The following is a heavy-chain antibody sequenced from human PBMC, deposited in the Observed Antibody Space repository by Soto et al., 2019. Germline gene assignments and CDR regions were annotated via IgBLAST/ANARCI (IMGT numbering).Heavy chain of an antibody. Sequence: QVQLVESGGGVAQPGRSLRLFCAASGFTLSSYSLHWVHQSPGKGLEWVAAISSDGTEKHYADSVKGRFTISRDNSKNTLSLQLNSLRTEDTAVYCCARMFGFSYGPANRGMDVWGQGTTVTVSS. CDR1: GFTLSSYS. J-gene: IGHJ6*02. V-gene: IGHV3-30*04. CDR3: ARMFGFSYGPANRGMDV. CDR2: ISSDGTEK. D-gene: IGHD5-18*01.